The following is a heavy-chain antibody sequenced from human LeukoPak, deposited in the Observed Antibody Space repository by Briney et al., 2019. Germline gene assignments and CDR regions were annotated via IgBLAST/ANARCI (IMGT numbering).Heavy chain of an antibody. V-gene: IGHV1-69*06. Sequence: SVKVSCKASGGTFSSYAISWVRQAPGQGLEWMGGIIPIFGTANYAQKFQGRVTITADKSTSTAYMELSSLRSEDTAVYYCARDSSQRDCSSTSCYPWFDPWGQGTLVTVSS. D-gene: IGHD2-2*01. J-gene: IGHJ5*02. CDR2: IIPIFGTA. CDR1: GGTFSSYA. CDR3: ARDSSQRDCSSTSCYPWFDP.